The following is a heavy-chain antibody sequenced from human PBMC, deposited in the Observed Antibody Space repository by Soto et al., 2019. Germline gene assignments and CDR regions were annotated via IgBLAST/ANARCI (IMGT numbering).Heavy chain of an antibody. D-gene: IGHD3-22*01. CDR3: ASWNYDSSGYSASNWFDP. J-gene: IGHJ5*02. Sequence: PSETLSLTCAVSGGSISSSNWWSWVRQPPGKGLEWIGEIYHSGSTNYNPSLKSRVTISVDKSKNQFSLKLSSVTAADTAVYYCASWNYDSSGYSASNWFDPWGQGTLVTVSS. V-gene: IGHV4-4*02. CDR2: IYHSGST. CDR1: GGSISSSNW.